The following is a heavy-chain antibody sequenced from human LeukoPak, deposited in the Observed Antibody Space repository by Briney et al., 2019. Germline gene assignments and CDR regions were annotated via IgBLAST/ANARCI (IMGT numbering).Heavy chain of an antibody. Sequence: SQTLSLTCTVSGGSISGGDYYWSWIRQPPGKGLEWIGYIYYSGSTYYNPSLKSRVTISVDTSKNQFSLKLSSVTAADTAVYYCARRTATMMRRVGYYFDYWGQGTLATVSS. J-gene: IGHJ4*02. CDR1: GGSISGGDYY. V-gene: IGHV4-30-4*01. CDR3: ARRTATMMRRVGYYFDY. CDR2: IYYSGST. D-gene: IGHD3-22*01.